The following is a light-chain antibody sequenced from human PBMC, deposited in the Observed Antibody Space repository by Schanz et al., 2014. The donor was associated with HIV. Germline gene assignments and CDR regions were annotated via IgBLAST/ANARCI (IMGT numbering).Light chain of an antibody. J-gene: IGLJ2*01. CDR1: SSDVGGYNF. V-gene: IGLV2-14*01. CDR3: SSYTSSSTLV. CDR2: EVS. Sequence: QSALTQPPSASGSPGQSVTISCSGTSSDVGGYNFVSWYQHHPGKAPKLIIYEVSQRPSGVSNRFSGSKSGNTASLTISGLQAEDEADYYCSSYTSSSTLVLGGGTKLTVL.